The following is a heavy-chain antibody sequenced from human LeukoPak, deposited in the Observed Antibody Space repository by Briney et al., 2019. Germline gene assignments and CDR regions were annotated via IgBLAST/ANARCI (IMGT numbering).Heavy chain of an antibody. D-gene: IGHD1-26*01. CDR1: GFTFSSYA. CDR2: FGISSSST. CDR3: AKGRVVGTKAFDY. V-gene: IGHV3-23*01. Sequence: GGSLRLSCTAFGFTFSSYAMSWVRQAPGKGLEWVSVFGISSSSTYYADSVKGRFTISRDNSKNTLYLQMNNLRAEDTAIYYCAKGRVVGTKAFDYWGQGTLVTVSS. J-gene: IGHJ4*02.